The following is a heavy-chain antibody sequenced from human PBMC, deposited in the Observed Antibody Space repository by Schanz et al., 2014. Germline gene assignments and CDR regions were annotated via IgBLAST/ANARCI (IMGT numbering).Heavy chain of an antibody. J-gene: IGHJ4*02. Sequence: EEQMVESGGGLVKPGGSLILSCAASGFTFSSYAMTWIRQAPGKGLEWVSYINGGGETTYYADSVRGRFTISRDNSKNTLYLQMNSLRAEDTAVYYCARVRTIYGSGAMGYWGQGTLVTVSS. V-gene: IGHV3-23*04. CDR2: INGGGETT. D-gene: IGHD3-10*01. CDR3: ARVRTIYGSGAMGY. CDR1: GFTFSSYA.